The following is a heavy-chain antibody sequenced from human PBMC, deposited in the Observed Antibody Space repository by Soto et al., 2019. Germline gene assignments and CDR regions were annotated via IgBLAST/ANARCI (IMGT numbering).Heavy chain of an antibody. CDR3: ARGRYFDWATFDY. CDR2: IYYSGST. V-gene: IGHV4-30-4*01. CDR1: AGSISSGDYY. Sequence: KSSETLSLTCTVSAGSISSGDYYWSWIRQPPGKGLEWIGYIYYSGSTYYNPSLKSRVTISVDTSKNQFSLKLSSVTAADTAVYYCARGRYFDWATFDYGGQGTLVTVSS. J-gene: IGHJ4*02. D-gene: IGHD3-9*01.